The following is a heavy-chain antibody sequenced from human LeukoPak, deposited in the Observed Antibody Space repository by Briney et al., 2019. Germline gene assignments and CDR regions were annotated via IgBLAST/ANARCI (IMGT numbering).Heavy chain of an antibody. D-gene: IGHD3/OR15-3a*01. CDR3: ARDPDPRRTFGQLDY. CDR1: RFTFSSYS. Sequence: GGSLRLSCAASRFTFSSYSMNWVRQAPGKGLEWVSSISSSSSYIYYADSVKGRFTISRDNAKNSLYLQMNSLRAEDTAVYYCARDPDPRRTFGQLDYWGQGTVVTVSS. CDR2: ISSSSSYI. J-gene: IGHJ4*02. V-gene: IGHV3-21*01.